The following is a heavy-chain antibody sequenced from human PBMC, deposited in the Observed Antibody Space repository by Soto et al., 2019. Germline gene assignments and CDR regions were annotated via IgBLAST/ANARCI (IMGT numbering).Heavy chain of an antibody. D-gene: IGHD3-22*01. CDR2: ISSNGGST. CDR3: VNQPIPAMIVVVIPFDY. V-gene: IGHV3-64D*08. J-gene: IGHJ4*02. Sequence: EYVSAISSNGGSTYYADSVKGRFTISRDNSKNTLYLQMSSLRAEDTAVYYCVNQPIPAMIVVVIPFDYWGQ.